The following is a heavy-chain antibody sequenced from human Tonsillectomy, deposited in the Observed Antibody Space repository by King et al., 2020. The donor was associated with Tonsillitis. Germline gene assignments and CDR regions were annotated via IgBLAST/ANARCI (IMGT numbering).Heavy chain of an antibody. J-gene: IGHJ4*02. Sequence: VQLVESGAEVKKPGESLKISCKGSGYNFASYWIDWVRQMPGKGLESMGISYPGDSETRYSPSFQGQVTISVDKSISTAYLQWSSLKASDTAMYYCARLVSGGYAQFDYWGQGTLVTVSS. D-gene: IGHD5-12*01. CDR1: GYNFASYW. CDR2: SYPGDSET. V-gene: IGHV5-51*03. CDR3: ARLVSGGYAQFDY.